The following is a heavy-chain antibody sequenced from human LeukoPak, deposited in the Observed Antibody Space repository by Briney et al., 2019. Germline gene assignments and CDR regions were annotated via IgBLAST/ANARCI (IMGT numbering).Heavy chain of an antibody. J-gene: IGHJ4*02. Sequence: GASVKVSCKTSGYPFTGYYMHWVRQAPGQGLEWMGWINPSSGDTYYAQNFQGRVTMTRDTSISTAYMELSWLTSDDTAVYYCARDGNEALAGTGAVTYWGQGTLVIVSS. D-gene: IGHD6-19*01. CDR2: INPSSGDT. V-gene: IGHV1-2*02. CDR1: GYPFTGYY. CDR3: ARDGNEALAGTGAVTY.